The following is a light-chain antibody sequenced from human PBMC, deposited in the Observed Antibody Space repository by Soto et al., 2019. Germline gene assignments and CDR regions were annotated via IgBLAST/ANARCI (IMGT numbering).Light chain of an antibody. CDR2: ATS. Sequence: EILLTQSPANLSLTPGDRATLSCRASQSITNYVGWYQQKPGQAPRLLIYATSNRPTGIPARFSGSGSGTDFTLTISSLEPEDCAVYFCQQRNDWPFTFGGGTKVDIK. J-gene: IGKJ4*01. CDR1: QSITNY. V-gene: IGKV3-11*01. CDR3: QQRNDWPFT.